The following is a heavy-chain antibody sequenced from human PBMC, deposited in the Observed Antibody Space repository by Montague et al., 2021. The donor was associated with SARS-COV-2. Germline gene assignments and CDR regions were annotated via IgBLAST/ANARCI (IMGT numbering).Heavy chain of an antibody. CDR1: GFTFNTCG. CDR3: AKQRGTITTTFDY. CDR2: ISGSGGT. D-gene: IGHD1-1*01. Sequence: SLRLSCAASGFTFNTCGMSWVRQAPGQGLEWVSCISGSGGTYYAGYVKGRFAISRDTSNNTLYLQMNSLIAEDTAIYYCAKQRGTITTTFDYWGQGSLVTVSS. J-gene: IGHJ4*02. V-gene: IGHV3-23*01.